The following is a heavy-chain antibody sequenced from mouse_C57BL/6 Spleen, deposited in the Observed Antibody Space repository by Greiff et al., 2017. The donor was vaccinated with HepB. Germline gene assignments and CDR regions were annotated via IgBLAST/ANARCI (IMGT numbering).Heavy chain of an antibody. V-gene: IGHV1-69*01. CDR2: IDPSDSYT. CDR3: ARDYYGSSGFAY. CDR1: GYTFTSYW. D-gene: IGHD1-1*01. Sequence: QVQLKQPGAELVMPGASVKLSCKASGYTFTSYWMHWVKQRPGQGLEWIGEIDPSDSYTNYNQKFKGKSTLTVDKSSSTAYMQLSSLTSEDSAVYYCARDYYGSSGFAYWGQGTLVTVSA. J-gene: IGHJ3*01.